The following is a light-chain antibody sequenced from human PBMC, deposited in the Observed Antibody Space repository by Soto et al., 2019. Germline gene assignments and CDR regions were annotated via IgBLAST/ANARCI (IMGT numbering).Light chain of an antibody. V-gene: IGKV3-15*01. CDR3: QQYNNWPPLT. CDR2: GAS. Sequence: EIVMTQSPAPLSVSPGERATLSCRASQTVSINLAWYQHKPGQAPSLLIYGASSRATGVPGRFSGSGSGTEFTLTISSLQSEDFAVYYCQQYNNWPPLTFGGGTKVEL. J-gene: IGKJ4*01. CDR1: QTVSIN.